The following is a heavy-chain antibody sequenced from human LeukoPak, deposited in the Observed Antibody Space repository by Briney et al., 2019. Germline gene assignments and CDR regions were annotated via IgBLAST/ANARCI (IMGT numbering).Heavy chain of an antibody. V-gene: IGHV4-59*12. Sequence: ASETLSLTCTVSGGSISSFYWSWIRQPPGKGLEWIGYIYYSRSTNYNPSLKSRVSISVDTSKNQFSLRLSSVTAADTAVYYCARELSMEDPFTPKNHDSSFGDAFDLWGQGTMVTVSS. CDR1: GGSISSFY. D-gene: IGHD3-22*01. J-gene: IGHJ3*01. CDR2: IYYSRST. CDR3: ARELSMEDPFTPKNHDSSFGDAFDL.